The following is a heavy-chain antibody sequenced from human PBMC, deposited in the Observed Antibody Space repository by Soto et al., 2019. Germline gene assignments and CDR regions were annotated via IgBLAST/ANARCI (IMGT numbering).Heavy chain of an antibody. D-gene: IGHD2-15*01. V-gene: IGHV4-31*02. CDR1: GGSISSGGYY. CDR2: IYYSGST. CDR3: AKGRTGCSGGSCYAFDY. J-gene: IGHJ4*02. Sequence: PSETLSLTCTVSGGSISSGGYYWSWIRQHPGKGLEWIGYIYYSGSTYYNPSLKGRVTISVDTSKNQFSLKLSSVTAADTAVYYCAKGRTGCSGGSCYAFDYWGQGTLVTVSS.